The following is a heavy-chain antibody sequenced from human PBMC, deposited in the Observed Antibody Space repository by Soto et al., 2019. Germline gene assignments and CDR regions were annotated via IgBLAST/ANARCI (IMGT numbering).Heavy chain of an antibody. CDR2: ITGSGTST. D-gene: IGHD3-9*01. V-gene: IGHV3-23*01. CDR1: GFTFSTYA. J-gene: IGHJ4*02. CDR3: AKSWTYYDILTPSDY. Sequence: GGSLRLSCAASGFTFSTYAMSWVRLAPGKGLEWVSCITGSGTSTYYADSVKGRFTISRDNAKNTLYLHLNSLRAEDTAVYYCAKSWTYYDILTPSDYWGQGPLVTVSS.